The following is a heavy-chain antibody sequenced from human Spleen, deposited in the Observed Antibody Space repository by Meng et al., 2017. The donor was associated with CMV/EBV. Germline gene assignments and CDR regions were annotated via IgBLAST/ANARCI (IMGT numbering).Heavy chain of an antibody. V-gene: IGHV4-59*12. CDR1: GGPISSYY. Sequence: SETLSLTCTVSGGPISSYYWSWVRQPPGKGLEWIGYIYYSGSTNYNPSLKSRVTISVDTSKNQFSLKLSSVTAADTAVYYCARGKKDITMIVVVRSYNWFDPWGQGTLVTVSS. CDR2: IYYSGST. CDR3: ARGKKDITMIVVVRSYNWFDP. J-gene: IGHJ5*02. D-gene: IGHD3-22*01.